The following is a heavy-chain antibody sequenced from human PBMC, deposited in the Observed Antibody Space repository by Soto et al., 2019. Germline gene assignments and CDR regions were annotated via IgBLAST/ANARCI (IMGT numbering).Heavy chain of an antibody. D-gene: IGHD2-15*01. CDR2: IYYSGVT. Sequence: QVELQEWGPGLVKPSQTLSLTCTVSGDSITSGGYYWTWIRQHPGKGLEWIGYIYYSGVTYYNPSLKRPVSISVDTSKNQFSLKLSSVTAPDPAMYYCASDLRGRGSSRFDPWGQGALVTVSS. J-gene: IGHJ5*02. CDR1: GDSITSGGYY. V-gene: IGHV4-31*01. CDR3: ASDLRGRGSSRFDP.